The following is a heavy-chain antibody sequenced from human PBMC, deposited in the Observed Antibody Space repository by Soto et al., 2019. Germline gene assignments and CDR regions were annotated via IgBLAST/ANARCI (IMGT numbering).Heavy chain of an antibody. D-gene: IGHD3-9*01. CDR2: ISGSGGGT. CDR1: GFTFRSFA. V-gene: IGHV3-23*01. CDR3: AKGYFDWLSHVYFDY. J-gene: IGHJ4*02. Sequence: GGSLRLSCAASGFTFRSFAMGWVRQAPGKGLEWVSGISGSGGGTYYADSVEGRFTISRDNSKNTLYLQMNTLRVEDTAIYYCAKGYFDWLSHVYFDYWGQGTLVTVSS.